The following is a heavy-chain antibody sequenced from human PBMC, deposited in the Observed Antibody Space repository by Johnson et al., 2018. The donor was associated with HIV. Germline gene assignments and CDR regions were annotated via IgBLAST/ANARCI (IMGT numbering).Heavy chain of an antibody. CDR1: GFTFDDYG. CDR3: ARDPFYGAFDI. V-gene: IGHV3-20*04. J-gene: IGHJ3*02. Sequence: VQLVESGGGVVRPGGSLRLSCAASGFTFDDYGMNWIRQAPGKGLEWVSGINWNGGSTGYADSVKGRFTISRDNAKNSLYLQMISLKTEDTAVYYCARDPFYGAFDIWGQGTMVTVSS. CDR2: INWNGGST. D-gene: IGHD2/OR15-2a*01.